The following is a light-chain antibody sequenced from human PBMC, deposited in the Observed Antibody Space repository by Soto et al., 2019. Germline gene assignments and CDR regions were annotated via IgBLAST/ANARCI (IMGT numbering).Light chain of an antibody. CDR1: QSVSSSY. CDR3: QQYGSSRT. Sequence: EIVLTQSPGTLSSSPGERATLSCRASQSVSSSYLAWYQQKPGQAPRLLIYGASSRATGIPDRFSGIGSGTDFTLTISRLEPEDFAVYYCQQYGSSRTFGQGTKVDIK. V-gene: IGKV3-20*01. J-gene: IGKJ1*01. CDR2: GAS.